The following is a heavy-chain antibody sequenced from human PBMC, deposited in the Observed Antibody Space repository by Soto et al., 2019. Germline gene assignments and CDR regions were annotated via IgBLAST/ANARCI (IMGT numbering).Heavy chain of an antibody. CDR2: IKQDGSDK. Sequence: EVQLVESGGGLVQPGVSLRLSCAASGFTFSSYWMSWVRQAPGKGLEWVANIKQDGSDKYYVDSVKGRFTISRDNAKNSLYLQMNTLRAEDTAVDYCAREGGGWYFDLCGRGTLVTVSS. CDR1: GFTFSSYW. V-gene: IGHV3-7*05. D-gene: IGHD1-26*01. CDR3: AREGGGWYFDL. J-gene: IGHJ2*01.